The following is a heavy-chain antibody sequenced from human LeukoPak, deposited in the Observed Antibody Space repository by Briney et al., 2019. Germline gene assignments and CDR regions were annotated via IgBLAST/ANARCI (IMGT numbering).Heavy chain of an antibody. J-gene: IGHJ4*02. V-gene: IGHV4-59*08. CDR3: AGYGSGIYARFDY. CDR2: IYYSGST. CDR1: GGSISSYY. D-gene: IGHD3-16*01. Sequence: SETLSLTCTVSGGSISSYYWSWIRQPPGKGLEWSGYIYYSGSTNYNPSLKRRVTISVETSKNQFSLNLNSVTAEHTARYYCAGYGSGIYARFDYWGQGTLVTVSS.